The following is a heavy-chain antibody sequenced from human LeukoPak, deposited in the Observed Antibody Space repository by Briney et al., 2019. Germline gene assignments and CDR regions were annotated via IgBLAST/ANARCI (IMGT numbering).Heavy chain of an antibody. CDR1: GFTFSSYG. CDR3: AKGVGLGGMDV. Sequence: GGSLRLSCAASGFTFSSYGMHWVRQAPGKGLEWVAVIWYDGSNKYYADSVKGRFTISRDNSKNTLYLQMNSLRTEDTAVYYCAKGVGLGGMDVWGQGTTVIVSS. CDR2: IWYDGSNK. J-gene: IGHJ6*02. V-gene: IGHV3-30*02. D-gene: IGHD1-26*01.